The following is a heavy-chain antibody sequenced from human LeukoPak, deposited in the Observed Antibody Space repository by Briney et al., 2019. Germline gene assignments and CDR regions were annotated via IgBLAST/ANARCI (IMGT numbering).Heavy chain of an antibody. J-gene: IGHJ5*02. CDR3: AAQWLGTIRWSDP. CDR2: INHSGST. CDR1: GGSFSGYY. V-gene: IGHV4-34*01. Sequence: SETLSLTCAVYGGSFSGYYWSWIRQPPGKGLEWIGEINHSGSTTYNPSLKSRVTISVDTSKNQFSLKLRSVTAADTAVYYCAAQWLGTIRWSDPWGQGTLVTVSS. D-gene: IGHD6-19*01.